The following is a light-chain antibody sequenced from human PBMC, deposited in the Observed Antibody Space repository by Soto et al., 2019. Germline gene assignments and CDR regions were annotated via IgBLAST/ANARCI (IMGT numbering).Light chain of an antibody. CDR2: ENH. CDR1: SSNIGNNY. CDR3: GTWDSSLSSWV. V-gene: IGLV1-51*02. Sequence: QYVLPQPPSVSAAPGQKVTISCSGSSSNIGNNYVSWYQQLPGTAPKLLIYENHKRPSGIPDRFSGSKSGTSATLGITGLQTGDEADYYCGTWDSSLSSWVFGGGTKVTVL. J-gene: IGLJ3*02.